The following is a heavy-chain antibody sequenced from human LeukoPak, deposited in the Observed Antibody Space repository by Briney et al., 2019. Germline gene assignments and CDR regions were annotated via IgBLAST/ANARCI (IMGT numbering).Heavy chain of an antibody. CDR2: INHSGST. J-gene: IGHJ5*02. CDR1: GGSFSGYY. CDR3: ARALIAVAANWFDP. Sequence: PSETLSLTCAVYGGSFSGYYWSWIRQPPGKGLEWIGEINHSGSTNYNPSVKSRVTISVDTSKNQFSLKLSSVTAADTAVYYCARALIAVAANWFDPWGQGTLVTVSS. V-gene: IGHV4-34*01. D-gene: IGHD6-19*01.